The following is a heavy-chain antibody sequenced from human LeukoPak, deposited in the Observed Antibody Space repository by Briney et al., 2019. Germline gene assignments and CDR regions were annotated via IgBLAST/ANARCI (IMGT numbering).Heavy chain of an antibody. D-gene: IGHD2-15*01. CDR3: ARGYCSGGSCYYPNWFDP. CDR1: GGSISSFY. V-gene: IGHV4-59*01. Sequence: SETLSLTCTVSGGSISSFYWNWIRQPPGKGLEWIGYIYYSGSTNYNPPLKSRVTISVDKSKNQFSLKLSSVTAADTAVYYCARGYCSGGSCYYPNWFDPWGQGTLVTVSS. CDR2: IYYSGST. J-gene: IGHJ5*02.